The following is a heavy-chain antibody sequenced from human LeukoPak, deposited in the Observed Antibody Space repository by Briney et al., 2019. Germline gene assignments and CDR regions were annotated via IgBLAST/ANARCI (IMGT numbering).Heavy chain of an antibody. CDR3: ARPYGSGSFWTNWFDP. J-gene: IGHJ5*02. CDR2: INPNSGGT. V-gene: IGHV1-2*02. D-gene: IGHD3-10*01. CDR1: GYTFTGYY. Sequence: ASVKVSCKASGYTFTGYYMHWVRQAPGQGLEWMGWINPNSGGTNYAQKFQGRVTMPRDTSISTAYMELSRLRSDDTAVYYCARPYGSGSFWTNWFDPWGQGTLVTVSS.